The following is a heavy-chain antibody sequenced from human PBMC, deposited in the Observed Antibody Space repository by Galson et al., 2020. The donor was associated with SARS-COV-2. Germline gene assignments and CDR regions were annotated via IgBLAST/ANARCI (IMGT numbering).Heavy chain of an antibody. D-gene: IGHD3-22*01. CDR2: ISGSGSAT. Sequence: GGSLRLSCAASGFTFSSYAINWLRQAPGKGLEWVSGISGSGSATYYAGSVKGRFTISRDNSQNTLYLQTNGLRAEDTAIYYCAKRHRDSSGFDYWGQGARVTVSS. CDR3: AKRHRDSSGFDY. J-gene: IGHJ4*02. V-gene: IGHV3-23*01. CDR1: GFTFSSYA.